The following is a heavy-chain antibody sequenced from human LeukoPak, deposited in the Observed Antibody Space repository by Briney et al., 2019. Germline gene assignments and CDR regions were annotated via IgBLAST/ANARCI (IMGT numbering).Heavy chain of an antibody. Sequence: ASVKVSCKACGHTFTDSLLHWVRQAPGQGLEYMGWNNLKSGGTFYAQRFRARVTMTRDTSISTAYMDLSRLTSDDTAVYFCARDVSTSATWELDYWGQGTLVTVSS. V-gene: IGHV1-2*02. CDR1: GHTFTDSL. D-gene: IGHD6-25*01. CDR2: NNLKSGGT. CDR3: ARDVSTSATWELDY. J-gene: IGHJ4*02.